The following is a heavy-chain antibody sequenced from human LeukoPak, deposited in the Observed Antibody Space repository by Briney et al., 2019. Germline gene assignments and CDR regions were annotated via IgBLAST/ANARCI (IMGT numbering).Heavy chain of an antibody. CDR3: ARVDYGDYGGPYYFDY. J-gene: IGHJ4*02. CDR2: IYHSGST. Sequence: SGTLSLTCAVSGGSISSSNWWRLVRQPPGEGLEWHGDIYHSGSTNYNPSLKSRVTISVDKSKNQFSLKLSSVPAADTAVYYCARVDYGDYGGPYYFDYWGQGTLVTVSS. D-gene: IGHD4-17*01. V-gene: IGHV4-4*02. CDR1: GGSISSSNW.